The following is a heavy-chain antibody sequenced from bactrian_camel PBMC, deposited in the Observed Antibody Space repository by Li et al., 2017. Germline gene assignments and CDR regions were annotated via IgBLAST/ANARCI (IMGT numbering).Heavy chain of an antibody. Sequence: HVQLVESGGGSALAGGSLRLSCTSEYIEGTHCVGWFRQAPGKEREAVAVIYVGGLKTNYIDSVKGRFTISKDNAKNTLYLQMNNLRPEDTGMYYCVADFLATVIGCTAETKEDFPDWGQGTQVTVS. CDR3: VADFLATVIGCTAETKEDFPD. CDR2: IYVGGLKT. CDR1: EYIEGTHC. D-gene: IGHD5*01. J-gene: IGHJ4*01. V-gene: IGHV3S1*01.